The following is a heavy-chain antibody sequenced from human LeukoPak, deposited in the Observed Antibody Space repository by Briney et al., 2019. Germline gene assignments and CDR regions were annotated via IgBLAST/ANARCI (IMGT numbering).Heavy chain of an antibody. CDR3: ARQLAGPTGYFYMDV. Sequence: GGSLRLSCAASGFTLSSFWMSWVRQAPGKGLEWVANIKQDGSGRYYVDSVKGRFTISRDNAQNSLFLQMNSLRAEDTAFYYCARQLAGPTGYFYMDVWGKGTTVIVSS. CDR2: IKQDGSGR. J-gene: IGHJ6*03. D-gene: IGHD1-26*01. CDR1: GFTLSSFW. V-gene: IGHV3-7*01.